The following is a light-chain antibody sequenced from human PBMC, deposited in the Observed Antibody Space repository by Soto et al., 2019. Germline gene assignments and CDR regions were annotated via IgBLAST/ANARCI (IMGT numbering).Light chain of an antibody. J-gene: IGKJ5*01. CDR2: GAS. CDR1: QSVSSSY. Sequence: EIVLTQSPGTLSLSPGERATLSCRASQSVSSSYLAWYQQKPGQAPRLLIYGASSRATGIPDRFSGSGPGTDFTLTISRLEPEDFAVYYCQQYNNWPWTFGQGTRLEIK. V-gene: IGKV3-20*01. CDR3: QQYNNWPWT.